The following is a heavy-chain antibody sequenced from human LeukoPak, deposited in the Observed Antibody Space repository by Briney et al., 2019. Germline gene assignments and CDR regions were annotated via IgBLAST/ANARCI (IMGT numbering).Heavy chain of an antibody. V-gene: IGHV4-30-4*08. Sequence: SQTLSLTCTVSGGSISRGDYYWSWIRQPPGKGLEWIGYIYHSGSTYYNPSLKSRATISVDTSKNQLSLKLSSVTAADTAVYYCASSLYSNYPFDYWGQGTLVTVSS. CDR1: GGSISRGDYY. CDR2: IYHSGST. CDR3: ASSLYSNYPFDY. D-gene: IGHD4-11*01. J-gene: IGHJ4*02.